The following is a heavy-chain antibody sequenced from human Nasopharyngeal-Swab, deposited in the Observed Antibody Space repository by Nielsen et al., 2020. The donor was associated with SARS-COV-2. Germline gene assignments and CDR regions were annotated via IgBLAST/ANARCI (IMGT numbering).Heavy chain of an antibody. J-gene: IGHJ6*03. CDR2: INHSGST. Sequence: SETLSLTCAVSGGSFSANYWGWIRQPPGKGLEWIGEINHSGSTNYNPSLKSRATISVDTSKSQFSLKLTSVTAADTSVYYCARGLSGVVPATILGLGPYYYFYYMDVWGKGTTVTVSS. CDR1: GGSFSANY. CDR3: ARGLSGVVPATILGLGPYYYFYYMDV. D-gene: IGHD2-2*01. V-gene: IGHV4-34*01.